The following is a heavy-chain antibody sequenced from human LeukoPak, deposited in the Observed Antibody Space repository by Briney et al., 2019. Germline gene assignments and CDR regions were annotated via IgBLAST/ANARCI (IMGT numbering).Heavy chain of an antibody. Sequence: SETLSLTCTVSGGSISSYYWSWIRQPPGKGLEWIGYIYYSGSTNYNPSLTSRVTISLGTSKNQFSLRLTSVTAADTAVYYCVRGGFSGYSYGYLAHWGQGTLVTVST. V-gene: IGHV4-59*01. D-gene: IGHD5-18*01. CDR1: GGSISSYY. CDR2: IYYSGST. CDR3: VRGGFSGYSYGYLAH. J-gene: IGHJ5*02.